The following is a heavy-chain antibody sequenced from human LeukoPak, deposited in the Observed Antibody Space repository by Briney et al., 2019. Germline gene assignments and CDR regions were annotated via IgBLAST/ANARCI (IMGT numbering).Heavy chain of an antibody. CDR1: GFTFSRYW. Sequence: GGSLRLSCSASGFTFSRYWMHWVRQAPGKGLVWVSRINNDGSNTYYADSVKGRFTISRDNAKNTLYLQMDGLRAEDTALYYCARYGTDPFDIWGQGTLVTVSS. CDR2: INNDGSNT. J-gene: IGHJ3*02. V-gene: IGHV3-74*01. CDR3: ARYGTDPFDI. D-gene: IGHD4-17*01.